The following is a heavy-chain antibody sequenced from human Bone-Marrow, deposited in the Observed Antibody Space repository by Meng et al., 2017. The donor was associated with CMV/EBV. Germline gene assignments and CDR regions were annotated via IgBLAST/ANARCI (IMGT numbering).Heavy chain of an antibody. CDR3: ARDVPLSGSYLVDWFDP. CDR1: GFTFSSYS. CDR2: ISSSSSTI. D-gene: IGHD1-26*01. J-gene: IGHJ5*02. V-gene: IGHV3-48*04. Sequence: ETLSLSCAASGFTFSSYSMNWVRQAPGKGLEWVSYISSSSSTIYYADSVKGRFTISRDNAKNSLYLQMNSLRVEDTALYYCARDVPLSGSYLVDWFDPWGQGTLVTISS.